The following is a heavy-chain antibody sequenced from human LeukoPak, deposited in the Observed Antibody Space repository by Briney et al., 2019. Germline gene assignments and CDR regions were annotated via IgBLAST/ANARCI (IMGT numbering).Heavy chain of an antibody. CDR1: GGSISSYY. Sequence: SETLSLTCTVSGGSISSYYWSWIRQPPGKGLEWIGYIYYSGNTNYNPSLKSRVPISADTSKNQFSLKLSSVTAADTAVYYCARDSSGYGGSWYFDLWGRGTLVTVSS. J-gene: IGHJ2*01. V-gene: IGHV4-59*01. D-gene: IGHD4-23*01. CDR3: ARDSSGYGGSWYFDL. CDR2: IYYSGNT.